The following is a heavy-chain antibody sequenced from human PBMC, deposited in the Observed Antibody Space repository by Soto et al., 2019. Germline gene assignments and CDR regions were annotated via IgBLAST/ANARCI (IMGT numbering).Heavy chain of an antibody. CDR1: GLSLSTSGVG. CDR3: SQSIAARPVLGAFDV. Sequence: QITLKESGPPLVKPTQTLTLTCTFSGLSLSTSGVGVGWIRQPPGKALEWLAVIYWDDDKRYSPSLESRLTITKDTSKNQVVLTMTNMDPVDTATYYCSQSIAARPVLGAFDVWGQGTMVTVSS. D-gene: IGHD6-6*01. CDR2: IYWDDDK. V-gene: IGHV2-5*02. J-gene: IGHJ3*01.